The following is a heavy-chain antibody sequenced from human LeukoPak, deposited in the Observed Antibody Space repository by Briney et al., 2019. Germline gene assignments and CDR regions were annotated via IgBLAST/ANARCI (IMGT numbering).Heavy chain of an antibody. CDR2: IIPIFGTA. Sequence: SVKVSCKASGGTFSSYAISWVRQAPGQGLVWMGGIIPIFGTANYAQKFQGRVTITTDESTSTAYMELSSLRSEDTAVYYRARDSGSVRYYYDSSGYYDAFDIWGQGTMVTVSS. CDR1: GGTFSSYA. V-gene: IGHV1-69*05. CDR3: ARDSGSVRYYYDSSGYYDAFDI. D-gene: IGHD3-22*01. J-gene: IGHJ3*02.